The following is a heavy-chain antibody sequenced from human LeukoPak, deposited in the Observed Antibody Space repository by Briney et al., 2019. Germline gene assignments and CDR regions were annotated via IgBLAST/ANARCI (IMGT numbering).Heavy chain of an antibody. J-gene: IGHJ4*02. CDR2: ISSSSSYI. Sequence: GGSLTLSCTASGFTFSSYNMNWVRQAPGKGLEWVSYISSSSSYIYYADSVKGVFSISRDNTKNSLYLQMNSMRAEDAAVYYCASGEQVVLLQYALDYWGQGTLVTVSS. V-gene: IGHV3-21*01. D-gene: IGHD3-10*01. CDR1: GFTFSSYN. CDR3: ASGEQVVLLQYALDY.